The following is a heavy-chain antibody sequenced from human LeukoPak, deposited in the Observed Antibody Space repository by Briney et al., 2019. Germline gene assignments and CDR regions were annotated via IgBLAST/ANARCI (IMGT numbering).Heavy chain of an antibody. V-gene: IGHV4-39*07. J-gene: IGHJ3*02. D-gene: IGHD3-9*01. CDR2: IYYTGNT. CDR3: ARDLANYDILTGYYRGWTFDI. Sequence: SETLSLTCAVSGASISGSGYYLGWIRQPPGKGLEWIGNIYYTGNTYYNASLQSRVTISIDTSKNQFSLKLSSVTAADTAVYYCARDLANYDILTGYYRGWTFDIWGQGTMVTVSS. CDR1: GASISGSGYY.